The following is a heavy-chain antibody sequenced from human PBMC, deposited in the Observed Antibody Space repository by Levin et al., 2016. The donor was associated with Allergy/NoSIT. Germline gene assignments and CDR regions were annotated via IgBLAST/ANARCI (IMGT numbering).Heavy chain of an antibody. V-gene: IGHV3-74*01. Sequence: GESLKISCAASGFTFSSYWMHWVRQAPGKGLVWVSRINSDGSITSYADSVKGRFTISRGNSGRFTISRDNSDNTLYLQMTSLRAEDTAIYYCAKFLRAVGLSGTGYYNALDVWGQGTTVAVSS. J-gene: IGHJ6*02. CDR3: AKFLRAVGLSGTGYYNALDV. D-gene: IGHD3-9*01. CDR2: INSDGSIT. CDR1: GFTFSSYW.